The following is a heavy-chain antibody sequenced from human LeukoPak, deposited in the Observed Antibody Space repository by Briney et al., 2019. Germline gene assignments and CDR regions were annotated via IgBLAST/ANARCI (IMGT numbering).Heavy chain of an antibody. CDR3: ARGEGYSSTGYYFDY. CDR2: IYYSGST. D-gene: IGHD6-13*01. Sequence: SETLSLTCTVSGGSISSSSYYWGWIRQPPGKGLEWIGSIYYSGSTYYNPSLKSRVTISVDTSKNQFSLKPSSVTAADTAVYYCARGEGYSSTGYYFDYWGQGTLVTVSS. J-gene: IGHJ4*02. CDR1: GGSISSSSYY. V-gene: IGHV4-39*07.